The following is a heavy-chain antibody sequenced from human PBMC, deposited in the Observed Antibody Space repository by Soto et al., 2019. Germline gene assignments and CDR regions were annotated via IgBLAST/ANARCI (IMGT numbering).Heavy chain of an antibody. J-gene: IGHJ6*02. CDR2: ISYDGSNK. D-gene: IGHD6-19*01. Sequence: QVQLVESGGGVVQPGRSLRLSCAASGFTFSSYGMHWFRQAPGKGLEWVAVISYDGSNKYYADSLKGRFTISRDNSKNTLYLQMNSLRAEDTAVYYCAKEGQWLVHSYYYYGMEVWGQGTTVTVSS. CDR3: AKEGQWLVHSYYYYGMEV. V-gene: IGHV3-30*18. CDR1: GFTFSSYG.